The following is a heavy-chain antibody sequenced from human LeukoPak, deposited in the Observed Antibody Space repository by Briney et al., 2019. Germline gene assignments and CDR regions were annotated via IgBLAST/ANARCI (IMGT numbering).Heavy chain of an antibody. J-gene: IGHJ6*03. CDR1: GYTFTSYD. D-gene: IGHD3-16*01. V-gene: IGHV1-8*01. CDR2: MNPNSGNT. CDR3: ARVAGGHYYYYYYMDV. Sequence: ASVKVSCKASGYTFTSYDISWVRQATGQGLEWMGRMNPNSGNTDYAQKFQGRVTMTRNTSISTAYMELSSLRSDDTAVYYCARVAGGHYYYYYYMDVWGKGTTVTVSS.